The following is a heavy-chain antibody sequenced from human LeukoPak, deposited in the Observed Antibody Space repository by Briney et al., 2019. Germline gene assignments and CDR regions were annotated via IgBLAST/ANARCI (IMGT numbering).Heavy chain of an antibody. CDR1: GGTFSSYA. Sequence: ASVKVSCKASGGTFSSYAISWVRQAPGQGLEWMGGIIPIFGTANYAQKFQGRVTITADESTSTAYMELSSLRSEDTAVYYCARESSPSTVVTQYWYFDLWGRGTLVTVSS. V-gene: IGHV1-69*13. CDR3: ARESSPSTVVTQYWYFDL. D-gene: IGHD4-23*01. CDR2: IIPIFGTA. J-gene: IGHJ2*01.